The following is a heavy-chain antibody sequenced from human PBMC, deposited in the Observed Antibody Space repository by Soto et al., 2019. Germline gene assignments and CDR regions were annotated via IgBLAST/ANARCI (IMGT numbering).Heavy chain of an antibody. Sequence: GGSLRLSCAASGFTFSTYAMSWVRQTPGKGLEWVSTISGNGGNTYYADSVKGRFTISRDNSKNTLYLQMNSLRAEDTAIYYYGKRPVCFLYLDDWGQGTTVTVSS. CDR3: GKRPVCFLYLDD. V-gene: IGHV3-23*01. CDR2: ISGNGGNT. CDR1: GFTFSTYA. J-gene: IGHJ6*02. D-gene: IGHD2-8*01.